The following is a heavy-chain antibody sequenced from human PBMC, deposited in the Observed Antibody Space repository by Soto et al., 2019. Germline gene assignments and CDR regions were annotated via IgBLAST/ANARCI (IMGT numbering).Heavy chain of an antibody. CDR3: ASGYDRVDY. Sequence: QVQLQESGPGLVKPSETLSLTCTVSGGSISSYYWSWIRQPPGKGLEWIGYIYYTGSTNYNPSLKSRVTISVDTSKNQFSLKLSSVTAADTAVYYCASGYDRVDYWGQGTLVTVSS. D-gene: IGHD5-12*01. V-gene: IGHV4-59*01. CDR1: GGSISSYY. J-gene: IGHJ4*02. CDR2: IYYTGST.